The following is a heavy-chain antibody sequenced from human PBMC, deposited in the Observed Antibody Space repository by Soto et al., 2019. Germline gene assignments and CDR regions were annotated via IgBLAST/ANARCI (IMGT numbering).Heavy chain of an antibody. CDR3: ARAGASNWNYVSSSS. CDR2: ISANSGDT. D-gene: IGHD1-7*01. J-gene: IGHJ4*02. CDR1: GYSFTSYG. V-gene: IGHV1-18*04. Sequence: GASVKVSCKASGYSFTSYGFNWVRQAPGQGLEWMGWISANSGDTNYAQNLQGRVTMTTDTSTSTVYMELRSLTSDDTAVYYCARAGASNWNYVSSSSWGQGTLVTVPQ.